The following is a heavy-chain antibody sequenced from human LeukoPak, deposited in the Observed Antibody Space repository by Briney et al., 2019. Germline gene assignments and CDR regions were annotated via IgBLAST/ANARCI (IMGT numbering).Heavy chain of an antibody. V-gene: IGHV4-59*12. J-gene: IGHJ4*02. Sequence: SETLSLTCTVSGGSISSYYWSWIRQPPGKGLEWIGYIYYSGSTNYNPSLKSRVTISVDTSKNQFSLQLSSVTAADTAVYFCARIRGYCSRGSCYHIDYWGQGSLVTVSS. D-gene: IGHD2-15*01. CDR2: IYYSGST. CDR3: ARIRGYCSRGSCYHIDY. CDR1: GGSISSYY.